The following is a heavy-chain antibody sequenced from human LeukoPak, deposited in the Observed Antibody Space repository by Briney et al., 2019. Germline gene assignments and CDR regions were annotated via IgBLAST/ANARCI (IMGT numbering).Heavy chain of an antibody. CDR1: GGTFSSYA. D-gene: IGHD3-16*02. V-gene: IGHV1-69*05. Sequence: GASVKVSCKASGGTFSSYAISWVRQAPGQGLEWMARIIPIFGTANYAQKFQGRVTITTDESTSTAYMELSSLRSEDTAVYYCARQDYDYVWGSYRPFDYWGQGTLVTVSS. CDR2: IIPIFGTA. CDR3: ARQDYDYVWGSYRPFDY. J-gene: IGHJ4*02.